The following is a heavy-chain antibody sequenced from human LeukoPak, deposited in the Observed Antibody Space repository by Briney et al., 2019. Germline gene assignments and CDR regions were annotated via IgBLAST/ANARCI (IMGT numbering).Heavy chain of an antibody. Sequence: GASVKVSCKASGGTFSSYAISWVRQAPGQGLEWIGGIIPIFGTANYAQKFQGRVTITADESTSTAYMELSSLRSEDTAVYYCARRAYYGDYISDYFDYWGQGTLVTVSS. CDR1: GGTFSSYA. D-gene: IGHD4-17*01. V-gene: IGHV1-69*13. J-gene: IGHJ4*02. CDR2: IIPIFGTA. CDR3: ARRAYYGDYISDYFDY.